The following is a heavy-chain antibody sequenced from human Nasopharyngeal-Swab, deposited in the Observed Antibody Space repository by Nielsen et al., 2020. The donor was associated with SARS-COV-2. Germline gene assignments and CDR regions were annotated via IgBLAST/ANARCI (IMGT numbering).Heavy chain of an antibody. V-gene: IGHV5-10-1*01. D-gene: IGHD4-17*01. CDR3: ARQDYGAKDH. Sequence: GGSLRPPFQPSGSRFTTYSFSWSPQMPGKGLEWTGMFDPIDSYTNYSPSFQGNVTISADKSISTAYLQWTSLKASDTAMYYCARQDYGAKDHWGQGTLVTVSS. CDR1: GSRFTTYS. CDR2: FDPIDSYT. J-gene: IGHJ4*02.